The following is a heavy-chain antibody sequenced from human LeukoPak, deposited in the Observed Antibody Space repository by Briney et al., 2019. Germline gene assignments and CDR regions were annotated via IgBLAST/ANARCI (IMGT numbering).Heavy chain of an antibody. V-gene: IGHV3-48*01. Sequence: GGSLRVSCATSGFPFSGYSMTWVRQAPGKGLEWVAYISGSGSTIYYADSVKGRFTISRDNDKSSVSLQMNSLRGEDTAVYFCARLGRFIRVDYFDYWGQGILVTVSS. CDR3: ARLGRFIRVDYFDY. CDR2: ISGSGSTI. D-gene: IGHD3-10*01. CDR1: GFPFSGYS. J-gene: IGHJ4*02.